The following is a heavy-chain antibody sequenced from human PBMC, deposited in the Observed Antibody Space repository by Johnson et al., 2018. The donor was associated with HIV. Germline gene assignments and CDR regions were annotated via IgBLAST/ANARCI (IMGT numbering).Heavy chain of an antibody. V-gene: IGHV3-30*04. CDR2: ISYDGSNK. Sequence: QMQLVESGGGVVQPGRSLRLSCAASGFTFSSYAMHWVRQAPGKGLEWVAVISYDGSNKYYADSVKGRFTISRDNSKNTLYLQMNSLRAEDTAVYYCARDRGIAARPFRYAFDIWG. CDR3: ARDRGIAARPFRYAFDI. D-gene: IGHD6-6*01. CDR1: GFTFSSYA. J-gene: IGHJ3*02.